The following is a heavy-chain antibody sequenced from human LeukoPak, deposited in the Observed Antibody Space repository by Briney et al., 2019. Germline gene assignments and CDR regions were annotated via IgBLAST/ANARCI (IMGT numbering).Heavy chain of an antibody. Sequence: ASVKVSCKASGYTFTSYYMHWVRQAPGQGLEWMGIINPSGGSTSYAQRFQGRVTMTRDTSTSTVYMELSSLRSEDTAVYYCARDLVAPARWLPFDYWGQEPWSPSPQ. J-gene: IGHJ4*01. CDR2: INPSGGST. V-gene: IGHV1-46*01. CDR3: ARDLVAPARWLPFDY. CDR1: GYTFTSYY. D-gene: IGHD2-2*01.